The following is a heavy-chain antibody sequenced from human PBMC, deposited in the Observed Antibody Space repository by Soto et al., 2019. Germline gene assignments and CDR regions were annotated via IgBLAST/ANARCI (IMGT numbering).Heavy chain of an antibody. CDR3: ARDLWIFGLVPHGAFDI. CDR1: GYTFTSYG. Sequence: GASVKVSCKASGYTFTSYGISWVRQAPGQGLEWMGWISAYNGNTNYAQKLQGRVTMTTDTSTSTAYMELRSLRSDDTAVYYCARDLWIFGLVPHGAFDIWGQGTMVTVSS. V-gene: IGHV1-18*04. D-gene: IGHD3-3*01. J-gene: IGHJ3*02. CDR2: ISAYNGNT.